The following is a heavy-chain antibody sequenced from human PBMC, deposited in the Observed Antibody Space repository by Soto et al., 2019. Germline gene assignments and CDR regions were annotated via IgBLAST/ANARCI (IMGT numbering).Heavy chain of an antibody. CDR3: ARHISAIAARMDV. CDR1: GYNFTNVW. CDR2: IYPDDSDT. V-gene: IGHV5-51*01. D-gene: IGHD6-6*01. Sequence: GESLKISCKASGYNFTNVWTGWVRQMPGKGLEWMAIIYPDDSDTRYSPSFQGQVTISAEKSINTAFLQWSGLRASDTAVYYCARHISAIAARMDVWGQGTTVTVSS. J-gene: IGHJ6*02.